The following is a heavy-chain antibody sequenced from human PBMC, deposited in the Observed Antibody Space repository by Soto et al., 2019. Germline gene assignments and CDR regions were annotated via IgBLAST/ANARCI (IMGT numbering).Heavy chain of an antibody. V-gene: IGHV1-8*01. CDR3: ARVMMEPNWFDP. D-gene: IGHD1-1*01. CDR1: GYSFTSYV. Sequence: ALVKVSCKASGYSFTSYVINLLRQATGQGLEWMGWMNPNSGNTGYAQKFQGRVTMTRNTSISTAYMELSSLRSEDTAVYYCARVMMEPNWFDPWGQGTLVTVSS. J-gene: IGHJ5*02. CDR2: MNPNSGNT.